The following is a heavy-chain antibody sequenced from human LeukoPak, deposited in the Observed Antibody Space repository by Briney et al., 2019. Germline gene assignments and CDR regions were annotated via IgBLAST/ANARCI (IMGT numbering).Heavy chain of an antibody. CDR1: GGSIGPYY. D-gene: IGHD6-6*01. CDR2: IYTTGTA. J-gene: IGHJ3*02. V-gene: IGHV4-4*07. CDR3: ARDHSSSSWMDSFEI. Sequence: SETLSLTCIISGGSIGPYYWSWIRQAAWKGPEWIGRIYTTGTADYNPSLKGRVFLSVDTSKNQFSLKVTSVTAADTAVYYCARDHSSSSWMDSFEIWGPGTKVTVSS.